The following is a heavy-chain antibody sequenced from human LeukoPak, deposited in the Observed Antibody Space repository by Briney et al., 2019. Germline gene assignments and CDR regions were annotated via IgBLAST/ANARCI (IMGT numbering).Heavy chain of an antibody. CDR3: ANSGEGYRSGGSCYSAGYFQH. V-gene: IGHV5-51*01. CDR1: GYSFTSYW. J-gene: IGHJ1*01. CDR2: IYPGDSDT. D-gene: IGHD2-15*01. Sequence: GESLKISCKASGYSFTSYWIGWVRQMPGKGLEWMGIIYPGDSDTRYSPSFQGQVTISADKSISTAYLQWSSLKASDTAMYYCANSGEGYRSGGSCYSAGYFQHWGQGTLVTVSS.